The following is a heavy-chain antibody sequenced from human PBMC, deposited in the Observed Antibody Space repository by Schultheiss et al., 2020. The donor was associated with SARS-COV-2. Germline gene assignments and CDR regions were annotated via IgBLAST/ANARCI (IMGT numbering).Heavy chain of an antibody. CDR3: AKDRGGTMVRGDWFDP. CDR1: GFTFGDYA. J-gene: IGHJ5*02. V-gene: IGHV3-23*01. CDR2: ISGSGGST. D-gene: IGHD3-10*01. Sequence: GGSLRLSCTASGFTFGDYAMSWFRQAPGKGLEWVSAISGSGGSTYYADSVKGRFTISRDNSKNTLYLQMNSLRAEDTAVYYCAKDRGGTMVRGDWFDPWGQGTLVTVSS.